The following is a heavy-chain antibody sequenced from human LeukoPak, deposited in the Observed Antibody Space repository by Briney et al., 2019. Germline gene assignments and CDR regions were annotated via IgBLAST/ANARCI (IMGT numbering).Heavy chain of an antibody. J-gene: IGHJ5*02. CDR2: ISSSGNTI. V-gene: IGHV3-11*01. Sequence: MSGGSLRLSCAASGFTFSDYYMSWIRQAPGKGLEWLSYISSSGNTIYYADSVKGRFTISRDNAKNSLYLQMNTLRAEDTAVYCCARERYRSAAGTWFDPWDQGTLVIVSS. CDR1: GFTFSDYY. CDR3: ARERYRSAAGTWFDP. D-gene: IGHD6-13*01.